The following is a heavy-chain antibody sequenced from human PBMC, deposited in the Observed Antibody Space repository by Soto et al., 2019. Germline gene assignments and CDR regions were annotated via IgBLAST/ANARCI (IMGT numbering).Heavy chain of an antibody. CDR1: GGTFSSYA. Sequence: AASVKVSCKASGGTFSSYAISWVRPAPGQGLEWMGGIIPIFGTANYAQKFQGRVTITADESTSTAYMELSSLRSEDTAVYYCARAPFNYDILTGYFDYWGQGTLVTVSS. V-gene: IGHV1-69*13. J-gene: IGHJ4*02. D-gene: IGHD3-9*01. CDR3: ARAPFNYDILTGYFDY. CDR2: IIPIFGTA.